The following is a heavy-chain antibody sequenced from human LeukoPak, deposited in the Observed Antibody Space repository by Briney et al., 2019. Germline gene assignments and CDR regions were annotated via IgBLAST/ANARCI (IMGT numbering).Heavy chain of an antibody. J-gene: IGHJ4*02. CDR1: GGSFSGYY. V-gene: IGHV4-34*01. Sequence: SETLSLTCAVYGGSFSGYYWSWIRQPPGKGLEWIGEINHSGSTNYNPSLKSRVTISVDTSKNQFSLKLSSVTAADTAVYYCARRGRIAAADYWGQGTLVTVSS. D-gene: IGHD6-13*01. CDR2: INHSGST. CDR3: ARRGRIAAADY.